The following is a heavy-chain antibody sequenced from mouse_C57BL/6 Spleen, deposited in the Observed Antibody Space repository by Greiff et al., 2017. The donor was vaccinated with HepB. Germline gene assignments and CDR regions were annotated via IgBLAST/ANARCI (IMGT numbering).Heavy chain of an antibody. J-gene: IGHJ1*03. Sequence: EVKLMESGGGLVKPGGSLKLSCAASGFTFSDYGMHWVRQAPEKGLEWVAYISSGSSTIYYADTVKGRFTISRDNAKNTLFLQMTSLRSEDTAMYYCARDGDYDDGLLYFDVWGTGTTVTVSS. V-gene: IGHV5-17*01. CDR3: ARDGDYDDGLLYFDV. D-gene: IGHD2-4*01. CDR2: ISSGSSTI. CDR1: GFTFSDYG.